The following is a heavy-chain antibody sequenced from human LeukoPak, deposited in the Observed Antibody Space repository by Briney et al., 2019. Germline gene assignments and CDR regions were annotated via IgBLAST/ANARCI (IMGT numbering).Heavy chain of an antibody. CDR2: IIPIFDRA. CDR1: GGTFSSYS. CDR3: ARISLGAIWGYYYGMDV. J-gene: IGHJ6*02. D-gene: IGHD1-26*01. V-gene: IGHV1-69*13. Sequence: ASVKLSCKASGGTFSSYSISWVRQAPGQGLEWMGGIIPIFDRADYAQKFQGRVTITADESTSTAYMELSSLRSEDTAVFYCARISLGAIWGYYYGMDVWGQGTTVTVSS.